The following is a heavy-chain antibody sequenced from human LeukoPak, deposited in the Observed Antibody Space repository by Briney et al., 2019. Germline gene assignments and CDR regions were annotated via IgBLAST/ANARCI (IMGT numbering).Heavy chain of an antibody. CDR1: GFSFRTYG. J-gene: IGHJ4*02. CDR2: ISGSGGST. CDR3: ARDSDIDIVVVPAAPGGY. Sequence: GGTLRLSCAASGFSFRTYGMSWVRQAPGKRLEWVSAISGSGGSTYYADSVKGRFTISRDNSKNTLYLQMNSLRAEDTAVYYCARDSDIDIVVVPAAPGGYWGQGTLVTVSS. V-gene: IGHV3-23*01. D-gene: IGHD2-2*01.